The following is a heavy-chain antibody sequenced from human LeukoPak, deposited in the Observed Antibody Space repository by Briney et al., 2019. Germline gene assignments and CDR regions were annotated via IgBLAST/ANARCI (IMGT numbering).Heavy chain of an antibody. CDR1: GFTFTNYA. J-gene: IGHJ2*01. CDR3: AKDQLEKRSGWYFDL. Sequence: GGSLRVSCAASGFTFTNYALSWVRQAPGKGLEWVSTIRGSGGSTYYADSVKGRFTISRDNSKNTLYLQMSSLRAEDTAVYYCAKDQLEKRSGWYFDLWGRGTLVSVSS. CDR2: IRGSGGST. V-gene: IGHV3-23*01. D-gene: IGHD1/OR15-1a*01.